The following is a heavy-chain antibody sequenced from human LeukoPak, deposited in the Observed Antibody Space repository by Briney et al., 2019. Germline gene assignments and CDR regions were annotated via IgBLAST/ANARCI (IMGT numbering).Heavy chain of an antibody. J-gene: IGHJ4*02. CDR2: IYSSGSA. V-gene: IGHV4-59*08. CDR3: GRYIGSYYER. Sequence: SETLSLTCTVSGGSISSYYWSGIRQPPGKGLEWIGYIYSSGSANYNPSLKSRVTISVDTSKNQFSLRLRSVTAADTALYYCGRYIGSYYERWGQGTLVTVSS. D-gene: IGHD1-26*01. CDR1: GGSISSYY.